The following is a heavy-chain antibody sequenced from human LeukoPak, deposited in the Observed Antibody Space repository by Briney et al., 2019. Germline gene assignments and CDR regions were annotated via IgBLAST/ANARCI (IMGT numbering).Heavy chain of an antibody. CDR3: ARPDYGGNSEADAFDI. Sequence: GGSLRLSCAASGFTFSSYWMSWVRQAPGKELEWVANIKQDGSEKYYVDSVKGRFTISRDNAKNSLYLQMNSLRAEDTAVYYCARPDYGGNSEADAFDIWGQGTMVTVSS. J-gene: IGHJ3*02. CDR1: GFTFSSYW. V-gene: IGHV3-7*01. D-gene: IGHD4-23*01. CDR2: IKQDGSEK.